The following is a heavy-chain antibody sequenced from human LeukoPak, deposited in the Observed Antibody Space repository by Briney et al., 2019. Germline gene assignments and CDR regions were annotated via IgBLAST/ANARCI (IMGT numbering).Heavy chain of an antibody. D-gene: IGHD1-26*01. CDR3: AKDSGSYLAGYYGMDV. J-gene: IGHJ6*02. V-gene: IGHV3-9*01. CDR2: ISWNSGSI. Sequence: GGSLRLSCAASGFTFDDYAMHWVRQAPGKGLEWVSGISWNSGSIGYADFVKGRFTISRDNAKNSLYLQMNSLRAEDTALYYCAKDSGSYLAGYYGMDVWGQGTTVTVSS. CDR1: GFTFDDYA.